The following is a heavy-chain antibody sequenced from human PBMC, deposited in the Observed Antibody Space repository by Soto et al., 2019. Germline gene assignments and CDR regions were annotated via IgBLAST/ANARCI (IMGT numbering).Heavy chain of an antibody. J-gene: IGHJ4*02. CDR2: IYHSGTT. CDR3: ARALKPTTLTNLYFDY. Sequence: PSDTQSLTDAVSGDSIRNGYYLVCIRQHPGKGLEWIGNIYHSGTTYYNPSLKSRVTMSVDTSKNQFSLKLTSVTAADTAVYYCARALKPTTLTNLYFDYWGQGTLVNGSS. CDR1: GDSIRNGYY. D-gene: IGHD4-17*01. V-gene: IGHV4-38-2*01.